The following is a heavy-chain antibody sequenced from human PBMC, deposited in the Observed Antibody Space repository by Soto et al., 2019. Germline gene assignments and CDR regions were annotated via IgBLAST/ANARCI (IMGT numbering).Heavy chain of an antibody. CDR2: IIPIFGTA. CDR3: ARDRGFWSGYHYYYYGMDV. CDR1: SGTFISYA. Sequence: SVKVSFKAASGTFISYAISWVRQAPGQGLEWMGGIIPIFGTANYAQKFQGRVTITADKSTSTAYMELSSLRSEDTAVYYCARDRGFWSGYHYYYYGMDVWGQGTTVTVSS. V-gene: IGHV1-69*06. J-gene: IGHJ6*02. D-gene: IGHD3-3*01.